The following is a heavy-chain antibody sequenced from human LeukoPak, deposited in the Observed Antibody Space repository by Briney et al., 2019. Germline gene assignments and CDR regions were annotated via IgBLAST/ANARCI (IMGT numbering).Heavy chain of an antibody. Sequence: SQTLSLTCTVSGGSISSGGYYWSWIRQHPGKGPEWIGYIYYSGSTYYNPSLKSRVTISVDTSKNQFSLKLSSVTAADTAVYYCARTSKAVAGVDYWGQGTLVTVSS. CDR3: ARTSKAVAGVDY. J-gene: IGHJ4*02. CDR2: IYYSGST. V-gene: IGHV4-31*03. D-gene: IGHD6-19*01. CDR1: GGSISSGGYY.